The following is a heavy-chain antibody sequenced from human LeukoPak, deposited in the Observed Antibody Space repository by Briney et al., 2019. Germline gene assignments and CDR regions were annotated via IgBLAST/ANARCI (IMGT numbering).Heavy chain of an antibody. J-gene: IGHJ5*02. CDR1: GDSIFNSNSY. D-gene: IGHD3-3*01. V-gene: IGHV4-61*09. CDR3: ARDPFGP. Sequence: SETLSLTCSVSGDSIFNSNSYWSWMRQPAGKGLEWIGHIFSRGNTNYNPSLKSRVTISVDTSKNQFSLKLSSVTAADTAVYYCARDPFGPWGQGTLVTVSS. CDR2: IFSRGNT.